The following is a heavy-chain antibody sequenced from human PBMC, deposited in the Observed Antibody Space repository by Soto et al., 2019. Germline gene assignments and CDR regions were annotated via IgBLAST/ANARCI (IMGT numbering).Heavy chain of an antibody. CDR3: AGTTSHYWYYMDV. CDR2: TYYRSRWYN. J-gene: IGHJ6*03. CDR1: GDSVFSNSAA. V-gene: IGHV6-1*01. Sequence: SQTLSLTCAISGDSVFSNSAAWNWIRQSPSRGLEWLGRTYYRSRWYNDYAVSVKSRITVNPDTSKNQFSLQLTSVTPEDTAVYYCAGTTSHYWYYMDVWGKGTTVTAP. D-gene: IGHD1-7*01.